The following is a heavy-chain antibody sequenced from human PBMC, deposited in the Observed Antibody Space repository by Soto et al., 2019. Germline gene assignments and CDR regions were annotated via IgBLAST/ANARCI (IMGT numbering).Heavy chain of an antibody. CDR1: GGTFSDYA. CDR2: IVPIFGTG. CDR3: ARVLVGCTYVAS. V-gene: IGHV1-69*01. J-gene: IGHJ1*01. Sequence: QVLLVQSGAEVKKPGSSVKVSCKASGGTFSDYAISWVRQAPGHGLEWMGGIVPIFGTGNHAQKFQGRVTVTADESTLTAHMALSSLISEDTAVYYYARVLVGCTYVASGGQGTLVTVSS. D-gene: IGHD2-8*02.